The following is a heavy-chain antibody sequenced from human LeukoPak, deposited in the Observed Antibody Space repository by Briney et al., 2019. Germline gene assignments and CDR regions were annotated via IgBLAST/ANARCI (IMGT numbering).Heavy chain of an antibody. CDR1: GLIFSKYG. CDR3: AKRGFRAPSGDDVLESLHL. CDR2: LEYDGTS. V-gene: IGHV3-30*02. J-gene: IGHJ1*01. Sequence: GGSLRLSCAASGLIFSKYGMHWVRQTPGKGPEWVAFLEYDGTSNYLDSVKGRFTISKDNSESTLYLQMNSLQVEDTAIYYCAKRGFRAPSGDDVLESLHLWGQGTLVTVSS. D-gene: IGHD2-21*01.